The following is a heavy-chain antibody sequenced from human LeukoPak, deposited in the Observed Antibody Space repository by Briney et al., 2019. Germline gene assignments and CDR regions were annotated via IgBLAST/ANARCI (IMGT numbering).Heavy chain of an antibody. Sequence: GASVKVSCKASGYTFTGYYMHWVRQAPGQGLEWMGWISAYNGNTNYAQKLQGRVTMTTDTSTSTAYMELRSLRSEDTAVYYCARGSPGIAAAGGRGDYWGQGTLVTVSS. V-gene: IGHV1-18*04. J-gene: IGHJ4*02. D-gene: IGHD6-13*01. CDR2: ISAYNGNT. CDR3: ARGSPGIAAAGGRGDY. CDR1: GYTFTGYY.